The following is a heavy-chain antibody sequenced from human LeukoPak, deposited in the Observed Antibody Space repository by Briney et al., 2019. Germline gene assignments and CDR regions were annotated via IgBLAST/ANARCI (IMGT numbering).Heavy chain of an antibody. D-gene: IGHD1-26*01. V-gene: IGHV4-34*01. CDR3: ARGSIVGAYFEF. CDR1: GGFFSGYY. J-gene: IGHJ4*02. CDR2: INHSGST. Sequence: SENLSLTCAVYGGFFSGYYWSWIRQPPGKGLEWIGEINHSGSTNYNPSLKSRVTILVDTSKNQFSLKLSSVTAADTAVYYCARGSIVGAYFEFWGQGTLVTVSS.